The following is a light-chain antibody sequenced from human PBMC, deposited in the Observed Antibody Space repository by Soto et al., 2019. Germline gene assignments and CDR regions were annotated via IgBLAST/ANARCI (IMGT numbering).Light chain of an antibody. CDR3: QQYHRWPVT. Sequence: LLTQSPDTLSVSPGERVTLSCRASQSVTINLAWYQHTPGQSPMLLISGASSGATGLPSRFSVSRSGTAFTLTINSLQSDDAAVYYCQQYHRWPVTFGGGTKVEIK. J-gene: IGKJ4*01. V-gene: IGKV3-15*01. CDR1: QSVTIN. CDR2: GAS.